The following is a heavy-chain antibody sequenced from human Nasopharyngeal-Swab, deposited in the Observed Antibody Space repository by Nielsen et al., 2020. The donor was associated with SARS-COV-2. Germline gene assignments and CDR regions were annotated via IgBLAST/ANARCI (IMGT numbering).Heavy chain of an antibody. Sequence: GGSLRLSCAVPGFTISSYSMNWVRQAPGKGLEWVSSISSSSSYIYYADSVKGRFTISRDNAKNSLYLQMNSLRAEDTAVYYCASLVVPAAGGYWGQGTLVTVSS. D-gene: IGHD2-2*01. J-gene: IGHJ4*02. CDR3: ASLVVPAAGGY. V-gene: IGHV3-21*01. CDR2: ISSSSSYI. CDR1: GFTISSYS.